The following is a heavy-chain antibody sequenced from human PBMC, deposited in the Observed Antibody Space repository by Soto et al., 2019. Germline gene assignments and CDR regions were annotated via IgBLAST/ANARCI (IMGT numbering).Heavy chain of an antibody. D-gene: IGHD1-26*01. CDR2: ISAYNGNT. Sequence: GASGKVSCKASGYTFTSDGISWVRQAPGQGLEWMGWISAYNGNTNYAQKLQGRVTMSTDTSTSTAYMELRSLRSDDTAVYYCARSGNSIVGATPEYFQHWGQGTLVTVSS. CDR3: ARSGNSIVGATPEYFQH. J-gene: IGHJ1*01. V-gene: IGHV1-18*01. CDR1: GYTFTSDG.